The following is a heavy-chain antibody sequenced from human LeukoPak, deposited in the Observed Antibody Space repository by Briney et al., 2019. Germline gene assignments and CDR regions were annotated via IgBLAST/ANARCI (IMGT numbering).Heavy chain of an antibody. D-gene: IGHD3-22*01. CDR1: GGSISSGGYS. J-gene: IGHJ6*02. CDR3: ARVNMIEYYYGMDV. CDR2: IYHSGST. V-gene: IGHV4-30-2*01. Sequence: SETLFLTCAVSGGSISSGGYSWSWIRQPPGKGLEWIGYIYHSGSTYYNPSLKSRVTISVDRSKNQFSLKLSSVTAADTAVYYCARVNMIEYYYGMDVWGQGTTVTVSS.